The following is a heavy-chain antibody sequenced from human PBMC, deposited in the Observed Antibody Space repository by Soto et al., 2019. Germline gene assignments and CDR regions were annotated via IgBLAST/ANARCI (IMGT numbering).Heavy chain of an antibody. V-gene: IGHV1-2*04. J-gene: IGHJ6*02. CDR1: GYTFTGYY. CDR3: ARSQKDVNYYYYGMDV. CDR2: INPNSGGT. Sequence: ASVKVSCKASGYTFTGYYMHWVRPAPGQGLEWMGWINPNSGGTNYAQKFQGWVTMTRDTSISTAYMELSRLRSDDTAVYYCARSQKDVNYYYYGMDVWGQGTTVTVSS.